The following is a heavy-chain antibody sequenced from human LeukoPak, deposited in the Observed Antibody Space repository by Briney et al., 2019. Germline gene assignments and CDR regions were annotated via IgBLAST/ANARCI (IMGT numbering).Heavy chain of an antibody. CDR1: GYTFTDHY. D-gene: IGHD2-15*01. J-gene: IGHJ4*02. Sequence: GASVTVSCTASGYTFTDHYIHWVRQAPGQGLEWMGWINPNSGGTNYAQKFQGRVTMTRDTSISTAYMELNRLRSDDTAVYFCATDRLSQELLDYWGQGTLVTVSS. CDR3: ATDRLSQELLDY. CDR2: INPNSGGT. V-gene: IGHV1-2*02.